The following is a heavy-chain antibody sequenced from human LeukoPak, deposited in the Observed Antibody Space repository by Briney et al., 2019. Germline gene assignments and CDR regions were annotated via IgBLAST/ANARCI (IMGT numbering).Heavy chain of an antibody. CDR1: GFTLSSYW. CDR2: IKKDGSDK. Sequence: GGSLRLSCAVSGFTLSSYWMSWVCQAPGEGLGWVANIKKDGSDKFYVDSVKGRFTISRDNAKNSLYLQMNSLRAEDTAVYYCAREEDGSYYYWGQGTLVTVSS. CDR3: AREEDGSYYY. J-gene: IGHJ4*02. D-gene: IGHD1-26*01. V-gene: IGHV3-7*01.